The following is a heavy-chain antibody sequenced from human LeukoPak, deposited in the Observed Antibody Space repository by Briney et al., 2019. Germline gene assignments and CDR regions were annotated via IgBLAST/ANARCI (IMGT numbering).Heavy chain of an antibody. D-gene: IGHD1-26*01. CDR2: IYSGGST. CDR1: GFTASSNY. CDR3: AKLVRGVTNFDY. V-gene: IGHV3-53*05. Sequence: PGGSLRLSCAVSGFTASSNYVSWVRQAPGKGLEWVSLIYSGGSTYYADSVKGRFTISRDNSKNTLYLQMNSLRAEDTAVYYCAKLVRGVTNFDYWGQGTLVTVSS. J-gene: IGHJ4*02.